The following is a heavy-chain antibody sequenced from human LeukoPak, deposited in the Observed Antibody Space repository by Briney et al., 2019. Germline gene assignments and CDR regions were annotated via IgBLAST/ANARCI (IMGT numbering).Heavy chain of an antibody. J-gene: IGHJ4*02. D-gene: IGHD3-3*01. CDR3: ARVQYYDFWSGYYSLRSLDY. CDR2: ISSSSSYI. CDR1: GFTFSSYS. Sequence: GGSLRLSCAASGFTFSSYSMNWVRQAPGKGLEWVSSISSSSSYIYYADSVKGRFTISRDNAKNSLYLQMNSLRAEDTAVYYCARVQYYDFWSGYYSLRSLDYWGQGTLVTVSS. V-gene: IGHV3-21*01.